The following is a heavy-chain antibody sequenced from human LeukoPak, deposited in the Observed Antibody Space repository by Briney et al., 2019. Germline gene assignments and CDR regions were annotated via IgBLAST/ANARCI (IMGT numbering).Heavy chain of an antibody. CDR1: GGTFCSYA. V-gene: IGHV1-69*13. Sequence: GASVKVSCKASGGTFCSYAISWVRQAPGQGLEWMGGIIPIFGTANYAQKFQGRVTITADESTSTAYMELSSLRSEDTAVYYCARGSIAARTFDYWGQGTLVTVSS. CDR3: ARGSIAARTFDY. D-gene: IGHD6-6*01. J-gene: IGHJ4*02. CDR2: IIPIFGTA.